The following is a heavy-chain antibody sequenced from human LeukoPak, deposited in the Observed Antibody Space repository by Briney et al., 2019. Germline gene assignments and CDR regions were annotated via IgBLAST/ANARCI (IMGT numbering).Heavy chain of an antibody. D-gene: IGHD2-2*02. CDR2: ISAYNGNT. CDR3: ARGRDCSSTSCYSLKPRGAWFDP. CDR1: GYTFTSYG. J-gene: IGHJ5*02. Sequence: ASVKVSCKASGYTFTSYGISWVRQAPGQGLEWMGWISAYNGNTNYAQKLQGRVTMTTDTSTSTAYMELRSLRSDDTAVYYCARGRDCSSTSCYSLKPRGAWFDPWGQGTLVTVSS. V-gene: IGHV1-18*01.